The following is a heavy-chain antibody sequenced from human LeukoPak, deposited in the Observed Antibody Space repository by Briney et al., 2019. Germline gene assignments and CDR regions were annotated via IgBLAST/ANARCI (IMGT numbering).Heavy chain of an antibody. V-gene: IGHV3-7*01. CDR1: GFTFSSYW. CDR2: IKQDGSEK. J-gene: IGHJ4*02. D-gene: IGHD6-13*01. CDR3: ARDRAEAGIEGFDY. Sequence: PGGSLRLSCAASGFTFSSYWMSWVRQAPGKGLEWVANIKQDGSEKYYVDSVKGRFTISRDNAKNSLYLQMNSLRAEDTAVYYCARDRAEAGIEGFDYWGQGTLVTVSS.